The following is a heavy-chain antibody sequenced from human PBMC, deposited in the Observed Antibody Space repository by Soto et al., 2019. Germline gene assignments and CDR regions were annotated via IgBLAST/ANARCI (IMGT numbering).Heavy chain of an antibody. Sequence: PGGSLRLSCAASGFTFSSYAMHWVRQAPGKGLEWVAVISYDGSNKYYADSVKGRFTISRDNSKNTLYLQMNSLRAEDTAVYYCARDLVGATDYWGQGTLVTVSS. D-gene: IGHD1-26*01. CDR1: GFTFSSYA. V-gene: IGHV3-30-3*01. CDR2: ISYDGSNK. J-gene: IGHJ4*02. CDR3: ARDLVGATDY.